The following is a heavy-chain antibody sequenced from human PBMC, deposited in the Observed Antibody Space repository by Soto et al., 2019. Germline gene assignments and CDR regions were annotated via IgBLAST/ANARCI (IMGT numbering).Heavy chain of an antibody. J-gene: IGHJ3*02. CDR1: GFTFSSYG. CDR3: AKKDGTDGYYDAFDI. V-gene: IGHV3-33*06. D-gene: IGHD3-22*01. CDR2: IWYDGSNK. Sequence: GGSLRLSCAASGFTFSSYGMHWVRQAPGKGLEWVAVIWYDGSNKYYADSVKGRFTISRDNSKNTLYLQMNSLRAEDTAVYYCAKKDGTDGYYDAFDIWGRGTMVTVSS.